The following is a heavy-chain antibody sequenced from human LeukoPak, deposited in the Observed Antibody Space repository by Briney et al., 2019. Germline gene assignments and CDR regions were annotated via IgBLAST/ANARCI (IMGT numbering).Heavy chain of an antibody. V-gene: IGHV3-7*01. J-gene: IGHJ4*02. CDR2: IKPDGSEK. Sequence: GGSLRLSCAASGFTFSSYWMSWVRQSPGKGLEWVANIKPDGSEKYFMDSVKGRFTISRDNAKNALYLEMNSLRAEDTAEYFCARERMYSGSGSTYPYYDYWGQGALVTVSS. CDR3: ARERMYSGSGSTYPYYDY. CDR1: GFTFSSYW. D-gene: IGHD3-10*01.